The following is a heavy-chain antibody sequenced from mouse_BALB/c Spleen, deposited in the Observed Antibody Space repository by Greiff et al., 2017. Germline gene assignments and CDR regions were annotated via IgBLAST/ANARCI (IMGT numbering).Heavy chain of an antibody. D-gene: IGHD2-3*01. CDR2: IWAGGST. CDR3: ARDGDGYYLTSLYAMDY. CDR1: GFSLTSYG. J-gene: IGHJ4*01. Sequence: QVQLQQSGPGLVAPSQSLSITCTVSGFSLTSYGVHWVRQPPGKGLEWLGVIWAGGSTNYNSALMSRLSISKDNSKSQVFLKMNSLQTDDTAMYYCARDGDGYYLTSLYAMDYWGQGTSVTVSS. V-gene: IGHV2-9*02.